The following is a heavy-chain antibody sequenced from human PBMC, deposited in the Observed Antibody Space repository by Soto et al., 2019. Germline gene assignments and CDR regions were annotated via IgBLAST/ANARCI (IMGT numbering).Heavy chain of an antibody. Sequence: QVQLVESGGGVVQPGRSLRLSCAASGFTFSSHSRQWVRQAPGKGLEWVAVISYDGSIKYYADSVKGRFTISRDNSKNTAYLQMNSLRAEDTAVFYCAREGSTSGDLDYWGQGTLVIVSS. V-gene: IGHV3-30-3*01. CDR3: AREGSTSGDLDY. J-gene: IGHJ4*02. D-gene: IGHD1-26*01. CDR1: GFTFSSHS. CDR2: ISYDGSIK.